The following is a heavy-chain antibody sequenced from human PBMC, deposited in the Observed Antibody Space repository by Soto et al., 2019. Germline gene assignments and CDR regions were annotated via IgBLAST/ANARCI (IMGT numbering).Heavy chain of an antibody. CDR3: ARDPDNSGLNFDY. V-gene: IGHV3-30*03. CDR1: GFTFSYYG. J-gene: IGHJ4*02. CDR2: ISYDGSTK. D-gene: IGHD6-19*01. Sequence: GGSLRLSCAASGFTFSYYGIHWIRQAPDKGLEWVALISYDGSTKYYADSVKGRFTISRDNSRNTLYLQMNSLRAEDTAVYYCARDPDNSGLNFDYWGQGTLVTVSS.